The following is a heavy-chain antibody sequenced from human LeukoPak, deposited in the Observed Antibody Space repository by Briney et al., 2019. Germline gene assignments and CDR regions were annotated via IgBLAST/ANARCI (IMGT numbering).Heavy chain of an antibody. J-gene: IGHJ3*02. CDR1: GFTFSSYG. Sequence: GGSLRLSCAASGFTFSSYGMHWVRQAPGKGLEWVAVIWYDGSNKYYADSVKGRFTISRDNSKNTLYLQMNSLRAEDTAVYYCAKALDYYDSSGYSDAFDIWGQGTMVTVSS. V-gene: IGHV3-33*06. CDR2: IWYDGSNK. CDR3: AKALDYYDSSGYSDAFDI. D-gene: IGHD3-22*01.